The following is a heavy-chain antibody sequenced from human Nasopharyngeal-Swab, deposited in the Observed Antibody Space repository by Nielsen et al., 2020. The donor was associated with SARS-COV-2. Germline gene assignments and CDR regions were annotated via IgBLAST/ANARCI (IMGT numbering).Heavy chain of an antibody. J-gene: IGHJ4*02. V-gene: IGHV1-8*01. CDR3: ARGRGGWFGELFDY. CDR1: GYTFTSYE. CDR2: MNPNSGNT. Sequence: ASVKVSCKASGYTFTSYEINWVRQATGQGLEWMGWMNPNSGNTGYAQKFQGRVTMTRNTSISTAYMELSSLRSEDTAVYYCARGRGGWFGELFDYWGQGTLVTVSS. D-gene: IGHD3-10*01.